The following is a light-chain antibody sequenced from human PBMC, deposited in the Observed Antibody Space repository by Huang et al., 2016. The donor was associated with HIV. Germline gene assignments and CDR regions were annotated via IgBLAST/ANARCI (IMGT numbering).Light chain of an antibody. CDR2: NAT. V-gene: IGKV3-11*01. CDR3: QQRSSSLT. Sequence: IVLTQSPATLSLSPGERATLSCRASPSLNKFLAWYQQKPGQAPRLLIYNATDRATGVPARFSGGWSGTDFTLTITDLKAEDFAIYYCQQRSSSLTFGGGTKVEIK. J-gene: IGKJ4*01. CDR1: PSLNKF.